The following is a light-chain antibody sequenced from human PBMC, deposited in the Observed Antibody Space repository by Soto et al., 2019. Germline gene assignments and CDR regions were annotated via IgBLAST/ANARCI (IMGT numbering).Light chain of an antibody. CDR2: GAS. CDR1: QSVTSSY. J-gene: IGKJ1*01. Sequence: EIVLTQSPGTLSLSPGERATLSCRASQSVTSSYLAWWQQKPGQAPRLLIYGASSRATGIPDRFSGSGSGTDVTLTISRLEPEDFAVYFCQQYGSSPTTFGQATKGELK. CDR3: QQYGSSPTT. V-gene: IGKV3-20*01.